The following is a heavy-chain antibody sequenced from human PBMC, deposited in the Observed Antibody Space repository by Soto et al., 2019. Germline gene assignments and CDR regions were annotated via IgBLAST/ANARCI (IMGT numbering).Heavy chain of an antibody. CDR3: AKARGSSAFDY. CDR2: ISGSGGST. J-gene: IGHJ4*02. D-gene: IGHD6-6*01. CDR1: GFTFSSYA. V-gene: IGHV3-23*01. Sequence: VQLLESGGGLVQPGGSLRLSCAASGFTFSSYAMSWVRQAPGTGLEWVSAISGSGGSTYYADSVKGRFTISRDNSKNTLYLQMNRLRAADTAIYYCAKARGSSAFDYWGQGTLVTVSS.